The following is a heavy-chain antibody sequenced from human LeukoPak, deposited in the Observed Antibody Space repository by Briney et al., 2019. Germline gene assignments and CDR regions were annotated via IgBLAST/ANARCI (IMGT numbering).Heavy chain of an antibody. J-gene: IGHJ3*02. V-gene: IGHV3-74*01. D-gene: IGHD4-17*01. CDR1: GFTFSSYW. CDR2: INGDGSRT. Sequence: GGSLRLSCAASGFTFSSYWMHWVRQAPGKGLVWVSRINGDGSRTTYADSVKGRFTISRDNAKNTLYLQMNSLRAEDTAVYCCAKDIYGDYVGDVFDIWGQGTMVTVSS. CDR3: AKDIYGDYVGDVFDI.